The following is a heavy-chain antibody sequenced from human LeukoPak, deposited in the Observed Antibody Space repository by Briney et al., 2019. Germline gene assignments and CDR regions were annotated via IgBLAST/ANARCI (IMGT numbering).Heavy chain of an antibody. J-gene: IGHJ6*02. V-gene: IGHV3-53*01. CDR2: VYSTDNT. CDR1: GFIVSTKY. CDR3: GSSTAHYYNYGMDV. D-gene: IGHD2-21*02. Sequence: GGSLRLSCAASGFIVSTKYMSWVRQAPGKGLEWVSSVYSTDNTYYADPVKGRFSISRDTPKNTLYLQMNSLRAEDTAVYYCGSSTAHYYNYGMDVWGQGATVTVSS.